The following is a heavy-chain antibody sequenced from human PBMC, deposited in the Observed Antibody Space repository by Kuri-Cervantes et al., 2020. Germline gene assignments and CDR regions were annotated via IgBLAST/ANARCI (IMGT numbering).Heavy chain of an antibody. CDR3: ARETNIAVAGTEAFDI. J-gene: IGHJ3*02. CDR1: GFTFSSYS. CDR2: ISSSSSYI. D-gene: IGHD6-19*01. Sequence: GGSLRLSCAASGFTFSSYSMNWVRQAPGKGLGWVSSISSSSSYIYYADSVKGRFTISRDNAKNSLYLQMNSLRAEDTAVYYCARETNIAVAGTEAFDIWGQGTMVTVSS. V-gene: IGHV3-21*04.